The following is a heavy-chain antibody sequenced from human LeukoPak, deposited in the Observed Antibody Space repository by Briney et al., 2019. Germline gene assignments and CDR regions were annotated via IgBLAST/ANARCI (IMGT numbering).Heavy chain of an antibody. CDR2: ISTYNGNT. CDR3: ARGWPDSAPDY. Sequence: ASVKVSCRASGYTFTTYGISWVRQAPGQGLEWMGWISTYNGNTNYVQKLQGRVTVTADTSTNTAYMELRSLRSDDTAIYYCARGWPDSAPDYWGQGTLVTVSS. CDR1: GYTFTTYG. V-gene: IGHV1-18*01. J-gene: IGHJ4*02. D-gene: IGHD2-21*02.